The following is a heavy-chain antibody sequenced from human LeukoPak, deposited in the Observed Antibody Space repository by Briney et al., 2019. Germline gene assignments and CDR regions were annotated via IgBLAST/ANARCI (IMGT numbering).Heavy chain of an antibody. CDR1: GYSFTSYW. J-gene: IGHJ4*02. V-gene: IGHV5-51*01. CDR2: IYPGDSDT. CDR3: ASGYYGSGSYYTIDY. D-gene: IGHD3-10*01. Sequence: GESLKISCKGSGYSFTSYWIGWVRQMPGKGLERMGIIYPGDSDTRYSPSFQGQVTISADKSISTAYLQWSSLKASDTAMYYCASGYYGSGSYYTIDYWGQGTLVTVSS.